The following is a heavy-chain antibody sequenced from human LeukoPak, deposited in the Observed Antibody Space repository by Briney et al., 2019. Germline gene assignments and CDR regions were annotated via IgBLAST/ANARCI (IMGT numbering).Heavy chain of an antibody. D-gene: IGHD1-7*01. CDR2: INPSGGST. CDR1: GYTFTSYY. V-gene: IGHV1-46*01. J-gene: IGHJ6*03. CDR3: ARGQELTDYYYYYIDV. Sequence: ASVKVSCKASGYTFTSYYMHWVRQAPGQGLEWMGIINPSGGSTSYAQKFQGRVTMTRDMSTSTVYMELSSLRSEDTAVYYCARGQELTDYYYYYIDVWGKGTTVTVSS.